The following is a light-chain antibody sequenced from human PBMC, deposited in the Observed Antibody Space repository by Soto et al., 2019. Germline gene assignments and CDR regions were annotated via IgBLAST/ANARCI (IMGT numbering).Light chain of an antibody. CDR2: GAS. CDR1: QSGSSNC. CDR3: QQYGYSPDTDRWT. V-gene: IGKV3-20*01. J-gene: IGKJ1*01. Sequence: EIVWTQSPGTLALSPGEMATLSCRASQSGSSNCLARYQQGPGQAPRLLIYGASNRATGTPDRFSGGGFGTDFTLTIRRLKPEDFEVYYCQQYGYSPDTDRWTVGRGTNVELK.